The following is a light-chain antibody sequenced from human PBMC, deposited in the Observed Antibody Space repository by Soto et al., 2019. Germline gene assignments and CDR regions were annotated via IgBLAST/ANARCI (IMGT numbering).Light chain of an antibody. CDR1: QNVRTF. J-gene: IGKJ1*01. Sequence: EVVLTQSPATLSLSPGERATLSCRASQNVRTFLDWYQQKPGQAPGLLIYAASNRATGIPARFSGSGSGTDFTLTISSLEPEDFAVYYCQQHSHWPPWTFGQGTRVEIQ. V-gene: IGKV3-11*01. CDR2: AAS. CDR3: QQHSHWPPWT.